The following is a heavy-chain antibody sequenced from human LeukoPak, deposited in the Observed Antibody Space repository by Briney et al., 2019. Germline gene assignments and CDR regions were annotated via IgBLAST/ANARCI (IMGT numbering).Heavy chain of an antibody. CDR2: IRLDGSEK. CDR3: ARGGGDY. V-gene: IGHV3-7*01. CDR1: GFTFSSYW. Sequence: GGSLRLSCAASGFTFSSYWMNWVRQAPGKGLEWVANIRLDGSEKYYVDSVKGRFTISRDNAENSLYPQMNSLRAEDTAVYYCARGGGDYWGRGTPVTVSS. J-gene: IGHJ4*02. D-gene: IGHD3-3*01.